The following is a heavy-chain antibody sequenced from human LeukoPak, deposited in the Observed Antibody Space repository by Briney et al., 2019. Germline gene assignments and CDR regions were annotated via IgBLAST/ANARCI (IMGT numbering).Heavy chain of an antibody. CDR3: AKGQGGSCYYPIEY. V-gene: IGHV3-23*01. D-gene: IGHD2-15*01. CDR2: ICGSNNST. Sequence: GGSLRLSCAASESTFSSYAMTWVRQAPGKGLEWVSSICGSNNSTYYADSVKGRFTISRDNSKNTLYLQMNSLRAEDTAVYHCAKGQGGSCYYPIEYWGQGTLVTVSS. J-gene: IGHJ4*02. CDR1: ESTFSSYA.